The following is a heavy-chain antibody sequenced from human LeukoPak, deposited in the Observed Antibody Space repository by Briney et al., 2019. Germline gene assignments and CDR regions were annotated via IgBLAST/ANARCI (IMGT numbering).Heavy chain of an antibody. Sequence: ASVKVSCKAPGGTFSSYAISWVRQAPGQGLEWMGGIIPIFGTANYAQKFQGRVTITADESTSTAYMELSSLRSEDTAVYYCARVGYYGSGSSDFDYWGQGTLVTVSS. CDR1: GGTFSSYA. V-gene: IGHV1-69*13. J-gene: IGHJ4*02. CDR2: IIPIFGTA. CDR3: ARVGYYGSGSSDFDY. D-gene: IGHD3-10*01.